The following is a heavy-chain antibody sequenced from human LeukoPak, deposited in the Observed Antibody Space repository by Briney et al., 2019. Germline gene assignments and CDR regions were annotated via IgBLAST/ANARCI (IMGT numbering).Heavy chain of an antibody. CDR1: GSGFTFGNFG. CDR2: ISGSGYYT. V-gene: IGHV3-23*01. CDR3: AKDGSWGDYYFYFYMDV. J-gene: IGHJ6*03. D-gene: IGHD3-16*01. Sequence: GGSLKLSCEASGSGFTFGNFGMSWVRQAPGKGLEWLSGISGSGYYTYYADSVKGRFTISRDNSKNTVYIQMNSLRAEDTAVYYCAKDGSWGDYYFYFYMDVWGKGTTVTVSS.